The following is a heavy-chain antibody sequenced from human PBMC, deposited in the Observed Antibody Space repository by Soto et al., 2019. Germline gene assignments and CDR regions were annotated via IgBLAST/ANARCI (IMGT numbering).Heavy chain of an antibody. CDR3: ARRTASGSYYILDY. J-gene: IGHJ4*02. V-gene: IGHV1-8*01. CDR1: GNTFTSYD. CDR2: INPNSGNI. Sequence: ASVKVSCKASGNTFTSYDINWVRQATGHGLEWMGWINPNSGNIGYAQKFQGRVTMTRDTAIRTAYMEVSRLRSDDTAVYYCARRTASGSYYILDYWGQGTLVTVSS. D-gene: IGHD3-10*01.